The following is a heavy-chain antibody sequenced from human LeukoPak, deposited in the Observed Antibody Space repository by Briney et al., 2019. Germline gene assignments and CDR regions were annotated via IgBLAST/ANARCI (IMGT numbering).Heavy chain of an antibody. CDR1: GASITSGDYN. CDR3: ARGRQYFDWLSGWFDP. D-gene: IGHD3-9*01. CDR2: IYYSGTT. V-gene: IGHV4-30-4*01. Sequence: SETLSLTCTASGASITSGDYNWSWIRQPPGKGLQWIGFIYYSGTTYYSPSLKSRITISVYTSKNQFSLKVTSVTAADTAVYYCARGRQYFDWLSGWFDPWGQGSLVTVSS. J-gene: IGHJ5*02.